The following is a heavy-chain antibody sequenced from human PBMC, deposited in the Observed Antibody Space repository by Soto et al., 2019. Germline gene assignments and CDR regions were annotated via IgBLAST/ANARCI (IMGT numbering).Heavy chain of an antibody. CDR3: VRELYSGSYYFDY. J-gene: IGHJ4*02. CDR2: IYSGGST. Sequence: GGSLRLSCAASGFTVSSNYMSWVRQAPGKGLEWVSVIYSGGSTYYADSVKGRFTISRHNSKNTLYLQMNSLRAEDTAVYYCVRELYSGSYYFDYWGQGTLVTVSS. CDR1: GFTVSSNY. D-gene: IGHD1-26*01. V-gene: IGHV3-53*04.